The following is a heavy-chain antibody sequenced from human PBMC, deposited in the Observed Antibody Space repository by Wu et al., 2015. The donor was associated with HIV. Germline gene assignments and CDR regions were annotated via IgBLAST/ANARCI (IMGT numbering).Heavy chain of an antibody. Sequence: QLQLVQSGAEVRKPGASLRVSCKASGYSFTAYDINWVRQAPGQGLEWMGWMNPKTGNTGFAQTFQGRITMTRNTSINTAYMELSSLTSEDTAMYFCARDATPITTEFDYWGQGTLITVSS. D-gene: IGHD4-11*01. CDR3: ARDATPITTEFDY. CDR1: GYSFTAYD. J-gene: IGHJ4*02. CDR2: MNPKTGNT. V-gene: IGHV1-8*02.